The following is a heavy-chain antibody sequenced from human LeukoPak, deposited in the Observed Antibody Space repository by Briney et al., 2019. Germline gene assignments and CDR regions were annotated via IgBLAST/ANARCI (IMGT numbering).Heavy chain of an antibody. CDR1: GYTFTSYD. Sequence: ASVKVSCKASGYTFTSYDINWVRQATGQGLEWMGWMNPNSGNTGYAQKFQGRVTMTRNTSISTAYMELSSLRSEDTAVYYCARVAWFHDILTGYLNWFDPWGQGTLVTVSS. CDR3: ARVAWFHDILTGYLNWFDP. J-gene: IGHJ5*02. CDR2: MNPNSGNT. D-gene: IGHD3-9*01. V-gene: IGHV1-8*01.